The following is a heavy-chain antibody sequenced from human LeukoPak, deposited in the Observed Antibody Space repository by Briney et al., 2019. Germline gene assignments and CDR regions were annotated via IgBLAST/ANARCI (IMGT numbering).Heavy chain of an antibody. V-gene: IGHV3-11*05. Sequence: GGSLRLSCAASGFTFSDYYMSWIRQAPGKGLEWVAYISSSSSSTNYADSVKGRFTISRDNAKNSLYLQMNSLRAEDTAVYYCARVPGKYAFDIWGQGTLVTVSS. CDR1: GFTFSDYY. D-gene: IGHD3-16*01. CDR3: ARVPGKYAFDI. CDR2: ISSSSSST. J-gene: IGHJ4*02.